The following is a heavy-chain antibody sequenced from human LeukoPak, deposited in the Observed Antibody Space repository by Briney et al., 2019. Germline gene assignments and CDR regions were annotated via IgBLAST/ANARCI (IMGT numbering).Heavy chain of an antibody. J-gene: IGHJ4*02. Sequence: GGSLRLSYTASEFTFRSHIMHWVRQAPGKGLEWVAVISYDGNNKYYADSVKGRFTISRDNSKNTLYLQMNSLRPEDTAVYYCARDRTGDSVCDYWGQGTLVTVSS. CDR3: ARDRTGDSVCDY. D-gene: IGHD4-17*01. CDR2: ISYDGNNK. V-gene: IGHV3-30-3*01. CDR1: EFTFRSHI.